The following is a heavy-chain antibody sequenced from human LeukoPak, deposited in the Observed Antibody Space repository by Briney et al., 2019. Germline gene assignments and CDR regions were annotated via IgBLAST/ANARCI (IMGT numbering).Heavy chain of an antibody. Sequence: SETLSLTCNVSGASISSGRNYWGWIRQSPAKGLEWIGSIYNGNSYYNPSLKSRVSISVDTSKSHISLEVSSLTAADTAVYYCARRPGGGRFDPWGQGTLVTVSS. V-gene: IGHV4-39*02. D-gene: IGHD3-16*01. J-gene: IGHJ5*02. CDR3: ARRPGGGRFDP. CDR1: GASISSGRNY. CDR2: IYNGNS.